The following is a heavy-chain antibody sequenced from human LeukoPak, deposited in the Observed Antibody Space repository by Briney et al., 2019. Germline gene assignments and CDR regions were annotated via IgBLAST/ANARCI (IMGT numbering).Heavy chain of an antibody. Sequence: NPGGSLRLSCAASGFTFSTYWMSWIRQPPGKGLDCIGYIYYSGSTNYNPSLKSRVTISVDTSKNQFSLKLSSVTAADTAVYYCARVPPSYSSSWYGDYYYYYMDVWGKGTTVTVSS. CDR1: GFTFSTYW. CDR3: ARVPPSYSSSWYGDYYYYYMDV. D-gene: IGHD6-13*01. V-gene: IGHV4-59*01. CDR2: IYYSGST. J-gene: IGHJ6*03.